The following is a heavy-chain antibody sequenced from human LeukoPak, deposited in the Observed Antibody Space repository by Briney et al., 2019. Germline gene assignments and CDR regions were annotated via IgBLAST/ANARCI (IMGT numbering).Heavy chain of an antibody. J-gene: IGHJ4*02. CDR2: IWYDGSHP. Sequence: PGRSLRLSCAASGFTFSGHGMHWVRQAPGKGLEWVAVIWYDGSHPYHADSVKGRFTISRDNSRNTLYLQMNSLRAEDTAVYYCAKELTSWEREIDYWGQGTLVTVSS. D-gene: IGHD3-16*01. V-gene: IGHV3-33*06. CDR1: GFTFSGHG. CDR3: AKELTSWEREIDY.